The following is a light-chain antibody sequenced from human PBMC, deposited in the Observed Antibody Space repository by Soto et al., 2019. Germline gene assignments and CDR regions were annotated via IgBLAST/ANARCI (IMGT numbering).Light chain of an antibody. J-gene: IGKJ3*01. V-gene: IGKV1D-12*01. CDR1: QDISGW. CDR3: QQLNNYPLI. Sequence: DIQMTQSPSSVSASVGDRVTITCRASQDISGWLAWFQQKPGKAPNLLIYAASILQSGVPSRFSGSGSGTEFTLTITSLQPEDCATYYCQQLNNYPLIFGPGTKVDIK. CDR2: AAS.